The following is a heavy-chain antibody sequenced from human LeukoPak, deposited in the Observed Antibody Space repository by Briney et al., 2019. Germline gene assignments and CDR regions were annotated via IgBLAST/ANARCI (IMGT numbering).Heavy chain of an antibody. CDR2: IYPGDSDT. CDR1: GYSFTSYW. CDR3: EKSPSGFTYGRNWFDP. D-gene: IGHD5-18*01. J-gene: IGHJ5*02. V-gene: IGHV5-51*01. Sequence: GESLKISCKGSGYSFTSYWIAWVRQMPGKGLEWMGIIYPGDSDTRYSPSFQGQVTISADKSISTTYLQINSLKASDTAIYYCEKSPSGFTYGRNWFDPWGQGTLVTVSS.